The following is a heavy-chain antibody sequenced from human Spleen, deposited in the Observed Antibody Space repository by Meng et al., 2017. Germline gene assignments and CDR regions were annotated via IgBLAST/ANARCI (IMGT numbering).Heavy chain of an antibody. V-gene: IGHV1-2*06. Sequence: QVQRVQSGAEVKKPGASVKVSCKSAGYTFTDYYMHWERQAPGQGLEWMGRINPNSGGTNYAQKFQGRVTMTRDTSISTAYMELSRLRSDDTAVYYCARTENFGTSWYPHYWGQGTLVTVSS. CDR2: INPNSGGT. J-gene: IGHJ4*02. CDR3: ARTENFGTSWYPHY. D-gene: IGHD6-13*01. CDR1: GYTFTDYY.